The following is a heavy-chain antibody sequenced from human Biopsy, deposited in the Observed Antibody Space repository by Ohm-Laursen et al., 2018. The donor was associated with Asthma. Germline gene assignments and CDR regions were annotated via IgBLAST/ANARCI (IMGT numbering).Heavy chain of an antibody. J-gene: IGHJ5*02. CDR1: GYPFIGYH. Sequence: SSVKVSCKASGYPFIGYHIHWMRQAPGQGLEWMGRINPNSGATNYAQKFQGRVTTTRDTSISTAYMEVSRLRSDDTAVYYCARGQKSAGDRWFDPWGQGTLVTVSS. CDR3: ARGQKSAGDRWFDP. CDR2: INPNSGAT. V-gene: IGHV1-2*06. D-gene: IGHD6-13*01.